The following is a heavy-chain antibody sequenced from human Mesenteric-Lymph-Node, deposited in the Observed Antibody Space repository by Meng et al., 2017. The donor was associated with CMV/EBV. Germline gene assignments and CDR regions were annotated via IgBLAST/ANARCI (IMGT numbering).Heavy chain of an antibody. V-gene: IGHV3-66*01. D-gene: IGHD1-1*01. Sequence: GESLKISCAASGLTFSNRWMTWVRQAPGKGLEWVSVIYSGGITYYADIVKGRFTISRDNSKNTLYLQMNSLRAEDTAVYYCARGKARYAGPWKYYFDYWGQGTLVTVSS. CDR2: IYSGGIT. J-gene: IGHJ4*02. CDR3: ARGKARYAGPWKYYFDY. CDR1: GLTFSNRW.